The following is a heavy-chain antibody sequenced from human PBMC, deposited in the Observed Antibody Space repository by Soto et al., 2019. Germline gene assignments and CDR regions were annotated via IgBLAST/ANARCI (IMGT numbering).Heavy chain of an antibody. D-gene: IGHD7-27*01. J-gene: IGHJ4*01. V-gene: IGHV1-18*01. CDR3: ARDSGNLGNWAYFLDY. CDR2: ISAYNGNT. CDR1: GYTFTDFG. Sequence: QGQLVQSGAEVKKPGASVKVSCKASGYTFTDFGISWVRQAPGQGLEWMGWISAYNGNTNYAHKVQDRVTMNTDTSTSTAYMEMRNLTPDDTAVYYCARDSGNLGNWAYFLDYWGQGTLVTVSS.